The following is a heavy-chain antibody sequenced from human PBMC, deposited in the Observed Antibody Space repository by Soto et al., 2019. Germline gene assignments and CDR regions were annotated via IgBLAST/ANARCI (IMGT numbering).Heavy chain of an antibody. D-gene: IGHD6-13*01. J-gene: IGHJ1*01. CDR2: ISGGGTTI. CDR3: ARDRRSSSWCEYFQH. Sequence: QVQLVESGGGLVKPGGSLRLSCAASGFTFSNYYMSWIRQAPGKGLEWVSYISGGGTTIYYADSVKGRFTISRDNAKYSLYLQMSILRAEDTAVYYCARDRRSSSWCEYFQHWGQGTLVTVSS. V-gene: IGHV3-11*01. CDR1: GFTFSNYY.